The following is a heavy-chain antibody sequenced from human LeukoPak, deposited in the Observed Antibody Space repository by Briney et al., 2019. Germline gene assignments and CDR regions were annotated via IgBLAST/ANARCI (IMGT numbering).Heavy chain of an antibody. Sequence: PGGSLRLSCAASGFTFDDYAMHWVRQAPGKGLEWVSGISWNSGSIGNADSVKGRFTISRDNAKNSLYLQMNSLRAEDTALYYCAKAKYSSGQDAFDVWGQGTMVTVSS. D-gene: IGHD6-19*01. V-gene: IGHV3-9*01. J-gene: IGHJ3*01. CDR3: AKAKYSSGQDAFDV. CDR1: GFTFDDYA. CDR2: ISWNSGSI.